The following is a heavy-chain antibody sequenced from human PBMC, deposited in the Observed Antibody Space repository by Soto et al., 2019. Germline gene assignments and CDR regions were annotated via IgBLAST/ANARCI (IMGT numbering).Heavy chain of an antibody. V-gene: IGHV1-69*13. CDR1: VWTFRRYA. CDR2: IIHIFCTE. D-gene: IGHD7-27*01. J-gene: IGHJ6*02. CDR3: VSSGDLTPQPYYYYYGMDV. Sequence: SVHVSFQGSVWTFRRYAYSWVRQAPGQGVEGVGGIIHIFCTEHYVQKFHGRVTITVDEYTRTAYMELSRLRSEGRDVCDCVSSGDLTPQPYYYYYGMDVWGQGTTVTVSS.